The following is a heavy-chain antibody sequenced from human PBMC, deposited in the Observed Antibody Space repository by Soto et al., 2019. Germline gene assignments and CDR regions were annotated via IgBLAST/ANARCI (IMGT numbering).Heavy chain of an antibody. Sequence: PGESLKISCKGSGYSFTSYWIAWVRQMPGKGLEWMGRIDPSDSYINYSPSCQGHVTISADKSISTAYLQWSSLKASDTAIYYCATWQSSGNYYTLFDNWGQGTLVTVSS. V-gene: IGHV5-10-1*01. CDR3: ATWQSSGNYYTLFDN. D-gene: IGHD3-10*01. CDR1: GYSFTSYW. CDR2: IDPSDSYI. J-gene: IGHJ4*02.